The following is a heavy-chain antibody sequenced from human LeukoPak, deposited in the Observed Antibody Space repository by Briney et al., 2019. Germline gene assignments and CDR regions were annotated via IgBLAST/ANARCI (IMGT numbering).Heavy chain of an antibody. Sequence: EASVKVSCKASGYTFTSYFMHWVRQAPGQGLEWMGIINPSGGSTNYAQKFQGRVTMTRDTSTSTVYMELSSLRSEDTAVYYCARAHYYDSSDYGGIEHWGQGTLVTVSS. D-gene: IGHD3-22*01. CDR3: ARAHYYDSSDYGGIEH. CDR2: INPSGGST. J-gene: IGHJ1*01. V-gene: IGHV1-46*01. CDR1: GYTFTSYF.